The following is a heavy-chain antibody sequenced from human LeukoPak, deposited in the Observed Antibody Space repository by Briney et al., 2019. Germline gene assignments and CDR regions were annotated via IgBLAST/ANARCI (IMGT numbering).Heavy chain of an antibody. D-gene: IGHD7-27*01. CDR2: IYYSGST. CDR1: GGSISSSSYY. J-gene: IGHJ3*02. Sequence: PSETLSLTCTVSGGSISSSSYYWGWIRQPPGKGLEWIGSIYYSGSTYYNPSLKSRVTISVDTSKNQFSLKLSSVTAADTAVYYCARPTAEIGAFDIWGQGTMVTVSS. V-gene: IGHV4-39*07. CDR3: ARPTAEIGAFDI.